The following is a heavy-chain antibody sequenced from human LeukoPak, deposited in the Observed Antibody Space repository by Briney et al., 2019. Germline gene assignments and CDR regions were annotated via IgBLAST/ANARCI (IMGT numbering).Heavy chain of an antibody. Sequence: PGGSLRLSCAASGFTFSSCAMHWVRQAPGKGLEWVAVISYDGSNKYYADSVKGRFTISRDNSKNTLYLQMNSLRAEDTAVYYCARGVYGGNSPFDYWGQGTLVTVSS. CDR1: GFTFSSCA. D-gene: IGHD4-23*01. J-gene: IGHJ4*02. V-gene: IGHV3-30*04. CDR2: ISYDGSNK. CDR3: ARGVYGGNSPFDY.